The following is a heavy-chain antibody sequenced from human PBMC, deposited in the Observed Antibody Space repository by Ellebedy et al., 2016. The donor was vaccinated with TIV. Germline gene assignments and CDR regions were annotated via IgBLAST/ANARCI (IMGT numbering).Heavy chain of an antibody. CDR1: GYSITAYP. D-gene: IGHD1-1*01. CDR2: INTNTGNP. CDR3: ARDSRYNWNDWDYYHMDV. J-gene: IGHJ6*03. V-gene: IGHV7-4-1*02. Sequence: ASVKVSCKASGYSITAYPINWVRQAPGQGLEWLGWINTNTGNPTYSQGFRGQFVFSLDTSVSTAFLQISGLRAEDTAIYYCARDSRYNWNDWDYYHMDVWGRGTTVTVSS.